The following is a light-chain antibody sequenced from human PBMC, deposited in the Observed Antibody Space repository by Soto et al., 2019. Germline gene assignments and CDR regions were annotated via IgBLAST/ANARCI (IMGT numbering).Light chain of an antibody. J-gene: IGLJ2*01. CDR2: SNN. CDR3: AAWDDSLNGPV. Sequence: QSVLTQPPSASGTPGQRVTISCSGSSSNIGINTVNWYQQRPGTAPKFLIYSNNQRPSGVPDRFSGSRSGTSASLVISGLQSEDEADYYCAAWDDSLNGPVFGGGTKLTVL. V-gene: IGLV1-44*01. CDR1: SSNIGINT.